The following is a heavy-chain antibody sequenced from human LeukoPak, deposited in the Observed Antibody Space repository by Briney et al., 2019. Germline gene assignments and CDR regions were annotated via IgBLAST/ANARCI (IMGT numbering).Heavy chain of an antibody. CDR3: ARNTYSDYYDSSVYSPGDFDY. D-gene: IGHD3-22*01. CDR1: GFTFSSYE. V-gene: IGHV3-48*03. J-gene: IGHJ4*02. CDR2: ISSSGSTI. Sequence: AVGSLRLSCAASGFTFSSYEMNWGRQAPGKGLEWVSYISSSGSTIYYADSVKGRFTTSRDNAKNPLYLQMNSLRAEDTAVYYCARNTYSDYYDSSVYSPGDFDYWGQGTLVTVSS.